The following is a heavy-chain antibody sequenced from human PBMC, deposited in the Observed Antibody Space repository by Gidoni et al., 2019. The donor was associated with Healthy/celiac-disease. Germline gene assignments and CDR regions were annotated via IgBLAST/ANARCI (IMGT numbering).Heavy chain of an antibody. CDR3: TTDSPDEPAFDY. CDR1: GFTFSNAW. CDR2: IKSKTDGGTT. Sequence: EVQLVESGGGLVKPGGSLRLSCAASGFTFSNAWMNWVRQAPGKGLEWVGRIKSKTDGGTTDYAAPVKGRFTISRDDSKNTLHLQMNSLKTEDTAVYYCTTDSPDEPAFDYWGQGTLVTVSS. V-gene: IGHV3-15*07. J-gene: IGHJ4*02.